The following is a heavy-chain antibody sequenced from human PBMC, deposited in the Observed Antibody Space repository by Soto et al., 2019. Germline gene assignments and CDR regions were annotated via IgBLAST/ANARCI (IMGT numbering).Heavy chain of an antibody. CDR3: TKSRSAMVYYFDV. V-gene: IGHV3-23*01. J-gene: IGHJ4*02. CDR1: GFTFSSYA. Sequence: EVQVLESGGGLVQPGGSLRLSCAASGFTFSSYAMNWVRQAPGKGLEWVYGISATGVQTYSADSVKGRFTISRDNSKDTVYPEMNSLRAEDTAVYYCTKSRSAMVYYFDVWGLGALVTVSS. CDR2: ISATGVQT. D-gene: IGHD1-20*01.